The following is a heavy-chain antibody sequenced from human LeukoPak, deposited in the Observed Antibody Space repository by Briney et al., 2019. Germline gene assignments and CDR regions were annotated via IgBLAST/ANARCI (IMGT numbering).Heavy chain of an antibody. D-gene: IGHD5-24*01. Sequence: GRSLRLSCAASGFTFSSYGMHWVRQAPGKGLEWVAVIWYDGSNKYYADSVKGRFTISRDNSKNTLYLQMNSLRAEDTAVYYCAKDRRDGYNPLEYWGQGTLVTVSS. J-gene: IGHJ4*02. CDR1: GFTFSSYG. CDR2: IWYDGSNK. CDR3: AKDRRDGYNPLEY. V-gene: IGHV3-33*06.